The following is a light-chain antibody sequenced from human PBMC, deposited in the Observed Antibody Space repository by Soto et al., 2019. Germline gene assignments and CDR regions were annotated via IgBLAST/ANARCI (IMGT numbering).Light chain of an antibody. V-gene: IGLV2-14*01. CDR3: SSYTTFCTLV. CDR1: NRDVGSYNL. Sequence: QSALTQPASVSGSPGQSITIACTGTNRDVGSYNLVSWYQQRPGDAPKLIISEVRNRPSGISYRFTGSKSGNTASLTSSGLESEDEADYDCSSYTTFCTLVFGGGTKLPV. CDR2: EVR. J-gene: IGLJ3*02.